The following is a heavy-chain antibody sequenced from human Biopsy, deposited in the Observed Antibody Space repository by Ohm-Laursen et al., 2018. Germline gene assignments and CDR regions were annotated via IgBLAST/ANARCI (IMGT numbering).Heavy chain of an antibody. J-gene: IGHJ4*02. D-gene: IGHD1-26*01. CDR3: ATFRASWDTTQGGDY. CDR1: GVSISVDGYY. V-gene: IGHV4-31*11. CDR2: IYHSGTT. Sequence: TLSLTWAVSGVSISVDGYYWAWIRQLPGKGLDWIGYIYHSGTTYYNPSLKSRLTMSVDTSKNEFSLRLRSVTAEDTAVYFCATFRASWDTTQGGDYWGQGTLVTVSS.